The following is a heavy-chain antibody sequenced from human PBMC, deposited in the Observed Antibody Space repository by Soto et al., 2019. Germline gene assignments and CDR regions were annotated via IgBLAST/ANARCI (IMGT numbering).Heavy chain of an antibody. Sequence: GGSLRLSCAASGFTFSSYGMHWVRQAPGKGLEWVAVISYDGSNKYYADSVKGRFTISRDNSKNTLYLQMNSLRAEDTAVYYCAKDKMATMVYWGQGTLVTVSS. CDR3: AKDKMATMVY. CDR2: ISYDGSNK. D-gene: IGHD5-12*01. V-gene: IGHV3-30*18. CDR1: GFTFSSYG. J-gene: IGHJ4*02.